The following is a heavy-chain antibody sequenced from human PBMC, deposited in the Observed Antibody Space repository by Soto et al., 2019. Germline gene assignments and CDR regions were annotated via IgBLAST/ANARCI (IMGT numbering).Heavy chain of an antibody. CDR3: AKTVVPAATPDFDY. J-gene: IGHJ4*02. CDR2: IYSGGST. CDR1: GFTVSSNY. V-gene: IGHV3-53*01. D-gene: IGHD2-2*01. Sequence: EVQLVESGGGLIQPGGSLRLSCAASGFTVSSNYMSWVRQAPGKGLEWVSVIYSGGSTYYADSVKGRFTISRDNSKNTLYLQMNSLRAEDTAVYYCAKTVVPAATPDFDYWGQGTLVTVSS.